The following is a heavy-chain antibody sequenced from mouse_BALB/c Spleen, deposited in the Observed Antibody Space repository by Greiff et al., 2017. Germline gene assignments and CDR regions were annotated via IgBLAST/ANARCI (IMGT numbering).Heavy chain of an antibody. J-gene: IGHJ3*01. V-gene: IGHV2-9-2*01. CDR3: VRDVITTATGFAY. D-gene: IGHD1-2*01. CDR2: IWTGGGT. Sequence: QVQLQQSGPGLVAPSQSLSITCTVSGFSLTSYDISWIRQPPGKGLEWLGVIWTGGGTNYNSAFMSRLSISKDNSKSQVFLKMNSLQTDDTAIYYCVRDVITTATGFAYWGQGTLVTVSA. CDR1: GFSLTSYD.